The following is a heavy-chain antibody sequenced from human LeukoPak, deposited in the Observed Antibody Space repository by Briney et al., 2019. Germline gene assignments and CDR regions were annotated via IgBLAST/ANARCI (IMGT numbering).Heavy chain of an antibody. V-gene: IGHV3-21*01. J-gene: IGHJ4*02. CDR2: IRRGRAYI. D-gene: IGHD1-26*01. CDR1: AFTFSSYC. Sequence: RGSRRLASAASAFTFSSYCMDCVRHAAGKGLEWVSSIRRGRAYIFYADSVRGQFTISRDKAKNSLYLQMNSLRAEDTAVFYCARGPTTIAQRGAYSFDYWGQGTLVTVSS. CDR3: ARGPTTIAQRGAYSFDY.